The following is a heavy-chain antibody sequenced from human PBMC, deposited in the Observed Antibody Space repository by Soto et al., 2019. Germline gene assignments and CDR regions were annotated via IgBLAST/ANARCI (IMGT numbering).Heavy chain of an antibody. Sequence: ASETLSLTCAVYGGSFSGYYWSWIRQPPGKGLEWIGEINHSGSTNYNPSLKSRVTISVDTSKNQFSLKLSSVTAADTAVYYCARGAITLVRGVIISYYYYYYGMDVWGQGTTVTVSS. D-gene: IGHD3-10*01. CDR3: ARGAITLVRGVIISYYYYYYGMDV. CDR1: GGSFSGYY. CDR2: INHSGST. V-gene: IGHV4-34*01. J-gene: IGHJ6*02.